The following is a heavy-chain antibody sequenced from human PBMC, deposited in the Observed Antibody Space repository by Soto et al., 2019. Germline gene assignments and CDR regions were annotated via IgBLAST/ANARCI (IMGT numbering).Heavy chain of an antibody. D-gene: IGHD6-19*01. CDR3: ARAVIAVAVDYFDY. J-gene: IGHJ4*02. V-gene: IGHV4-30-4*02. CDR2: IYYSGST. Sequence: SDTLSLTCTVSGGSISSGDYYWSWIRQPPGKGLEWIGYIYYSGSTYYNPSLKSRVTISVDTSKNQFSLKLSSVTAADTAVYYCARAVIAVAVDYFDYWGRGTLVTV. CDR1: GGSISSGDYY.